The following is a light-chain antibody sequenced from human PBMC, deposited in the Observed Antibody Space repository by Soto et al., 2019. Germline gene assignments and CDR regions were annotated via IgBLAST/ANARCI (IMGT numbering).Light chain of an antibody. V-gene: IGLV2-14*01. J-gene: IGLJ1*01. CDR2: ASS. Sequence: QSALTQPASVSGSPGQSITISCTVTSSDVGGYNYVSWYQHHPCKAPRLMIYASSNRPSGVSHRFSGYRSGNTASLTISGLQAEDEADYYCTSYTSGSTIYVFGTGTKVTVL. CDR1: SSDVGGYNY. CDR3: TSYTSGSTIYV.